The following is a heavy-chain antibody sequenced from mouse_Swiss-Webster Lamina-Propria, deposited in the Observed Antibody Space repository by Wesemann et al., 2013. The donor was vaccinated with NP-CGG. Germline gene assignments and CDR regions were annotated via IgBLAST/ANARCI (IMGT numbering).Heavy chain of an antibody. CDR2: ISSGGSYT. D-gene: IGHD4-1*01. J-gene: IGHJ3*01. V-gene: IGHV5-6*01. CDR1: GFTFSSYG. Sequence: EVQLVESGGDLVKPGGSLKLSCAASGFTFSSYGMSWVRQTPDKRLEWVATISSGGSYTYYPDSVKGRFTISRDNAKNTLYLQMSSLKSEDTAMYYCARHWTGMAYWGQGTLVTVSA. CDR3: ARHWTGMAY.